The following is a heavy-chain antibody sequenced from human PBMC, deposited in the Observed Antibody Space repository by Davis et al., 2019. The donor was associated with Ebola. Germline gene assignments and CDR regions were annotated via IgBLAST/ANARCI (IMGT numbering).Heavy chain of an antibody. CDR3: ASFTFGRGGY. CDR1: GGSVKSHY. Sequence: MPSETLSLTCSVSGGSVKSHYWSWIRQPPGKGLEWIGYIYYSGSTNYNPSLKSRVTISVDTSKNQFSLKLTSVTAADTAVYYCASFTFGRGGYWGQGTLVNVSS. CDR2: IYYSGST. D-gene: IGHD3-16*01. J-gene: IGHJ4*02. V-gene: IGHV4-59*02.